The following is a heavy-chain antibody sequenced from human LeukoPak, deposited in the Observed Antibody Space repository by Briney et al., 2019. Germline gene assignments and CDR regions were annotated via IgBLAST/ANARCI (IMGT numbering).Heavy chain of an antibody. CDR1: EFTFRSYD. Sequence: GGSLRLSCVASEFTFRSYDMHWVRQAPGKGLEWVAVISYDGSNKDYADSGKGRFTISRDNTKNTLFLQMNSLRAEDTAVYYCARGWIRGVVDYWGQGTLVTVSS. CDR2: ISYDGSNK. J-gene: IGHJ4*02. V-gene: IGHV3-30*03. CDR3: ARGWIRGVVDY. D-gene: IGHD3-10*01.